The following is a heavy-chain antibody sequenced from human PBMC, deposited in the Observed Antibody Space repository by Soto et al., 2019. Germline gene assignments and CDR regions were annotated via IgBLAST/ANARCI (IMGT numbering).Heavy chain of an antibody. Sequence: QVQLQQWGAGLLKPSETLSLTCAVYGGSFSGYYWSWIRQPPGKGLEWIGEINHSGSTNYNPSLKSRVTISVDTSKNQFSLKLSSVTAADTAVYYCARGPITYYYDSSGYKAKHFDYWGQGTLVTVSS. CDR2: INHSGST. J-gene: IGHJ4*02. CDR3: ARGPITYYYDSSGYKAKHFDY. D-gene: IGHD3-22*01. V-gene: IGHV4-34*01. CDR1: GGSFSGYY.